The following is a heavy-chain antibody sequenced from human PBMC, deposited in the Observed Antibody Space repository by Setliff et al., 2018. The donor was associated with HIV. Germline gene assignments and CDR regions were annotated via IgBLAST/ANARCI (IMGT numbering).Heavy chain of an antibody. CDR3: ARRWGIRGYSS. D-gene: IGHD5-18*01. V-gene: IGHV3-64D*09. Sequence: GGSLRLSCLVSGFTVSTYSLNWARQAPGKRPEYVAALSRGGDNTKYADSVKGRFIISRDTSKNTLYLQMSSLRPDDTSVYYCARRWGIRGYSSWGQGTLVTVSS. CDR2: LSRGGDNT. J-gene: IGHJ5*02. CDR1: GFTVSTYS.